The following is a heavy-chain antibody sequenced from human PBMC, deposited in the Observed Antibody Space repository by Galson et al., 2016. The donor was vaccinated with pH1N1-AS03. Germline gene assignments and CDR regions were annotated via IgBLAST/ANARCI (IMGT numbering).Heavy chain of an antibody. D-gene: IGHD4/OR15-4a*01. CDR1: GLTVNSNY. V-gene: IGHV3-53*01. J-gene: IGHJ4*02. Sequence: SLRLSCAASGLTVNSNYMSWVRQAPGKGLQWVSTIYSGGSTYYADSVKGRFTISRDDSRNTLYLQMKSLRAEDTAVYFCVRNDYEDVDLQGFYFDYWGQGTLVTVPS. CDR3: VRNDYEDVDLQGFYFDY. CDR2: IYSGGST.